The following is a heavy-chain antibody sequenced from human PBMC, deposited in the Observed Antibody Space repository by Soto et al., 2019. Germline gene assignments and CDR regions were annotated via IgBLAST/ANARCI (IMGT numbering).Heavy chain of an antibody. CDR2: IYYSGRT. D-gene: IGHD5-18*01. J-gene: IGHJ4*02. Sequence: ASETLSLTCTVSGGSISSYYWSWIRQPPGKGLEWIGYIYYSGRTNYNPSLKSRVTISVDTSKNQFSLKLSSVTAADTAVYYCARLGYSYGYYYFDYWGQGTLVTVSS. CDR3: ARLGYSYGYYYFDY. V-gene: IGHV4-59*08. CDR1: GGSISSYY.